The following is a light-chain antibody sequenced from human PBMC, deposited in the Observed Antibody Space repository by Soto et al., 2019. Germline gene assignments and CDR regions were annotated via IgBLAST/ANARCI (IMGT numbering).Light chain of an antibody. Sequence: QSALTQPVSVSGSPGQSITISCTGTSSDVGGYNYVSWYQHHPGKAPKLMIYEVSNRPSGISNRFSGSKSGNTASLTISGLQAEDEADYSCSSYTSSNTVVFGGGTKLTVL. CDR2: EVS. J-gene: IGLJ2*01. CDR3: SSYTSSNTVV. V-gene: IGLV2-14*01. CDR1: SSDVGGYNY.